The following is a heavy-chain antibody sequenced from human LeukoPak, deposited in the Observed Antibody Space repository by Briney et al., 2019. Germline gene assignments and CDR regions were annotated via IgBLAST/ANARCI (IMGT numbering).Heavy chain of an antibody. Sequence: GGSLRLSCAASRFTFGSYGMSWVRQAPGKGLEWVSFITPNADRTSYADSVEGRFTISRDNPRNTLYMQMNSLRDEDTAVYYCAIMHGYYDGSGYWVQWGQGTLVTVSS. CDR3: AIMHGYYDGSGYWVQ. D-gene: IGHD3-22*01. V-gene: IGHV3-23*01. CDR1: RFTFGSYG. CDR2: ITPNADRT. J-gene: IGHJ1*01.